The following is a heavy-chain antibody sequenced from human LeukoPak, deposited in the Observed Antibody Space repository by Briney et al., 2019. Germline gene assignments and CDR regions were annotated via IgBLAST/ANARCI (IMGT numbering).Heavy chain of an antibody. CDR2: INPKSGGT. D-gene: IGHD3-22*01. CDR3: ARDYLASSGYSAWGY. CDR1: GYTFTDYF. V-gene: IGHV1-2*02. J-gene: IGHJ4*02. Sequence: ASVKVSCKASGYTFTDYFLHWGRQAPGQGLEWMGWINPKSGGTNYAQKFQGRVTLTRDTSINTASLELSSLTYADTAVYYCARDYLASSGYSAWGYWGQGTLVTVSS.